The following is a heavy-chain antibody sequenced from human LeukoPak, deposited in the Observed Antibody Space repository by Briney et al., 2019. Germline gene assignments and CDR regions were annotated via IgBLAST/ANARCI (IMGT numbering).Heavy chain of an antibody. Sequence: GASVKVSCKASGGTFSSYAISWVRQAPGQGLEWMGGIIPIFGTANYAQKFQGRVTITADESTSTAYMELSSLRSEDTAVYYCARGVVVPAAIRGYYYYGMDVWGQGTTVTVSS. CDR1: GGTFSSYA. D-gene: IGHD2-2*02. CDR3: ARGVVVPAAIRGYYYYGMDV. J-gene: IGHJ6*02. V-gene: IGHV1-69*13. CDR2: IIPIFGTA.